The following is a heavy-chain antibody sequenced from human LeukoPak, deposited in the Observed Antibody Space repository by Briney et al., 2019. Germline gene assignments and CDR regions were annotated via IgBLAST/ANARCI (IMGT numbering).Heavy chain of an antibody. J-gene: IGHJ4*02. Sequence: GGSLRLSCAVSGITFSSYGMHWVRQAPGKGLEGVAVIWYDGRNKYYADSVKGRFTISRDNSKNTLYLQMNSLRGEDTAVYYCARNAPFDYWGQGTLVTVSS. CDR1: GITFSSYG. CDR3: ARNAPFDY. V-gene: IGHV3-33*01. CDR2: IWYDGRNK.